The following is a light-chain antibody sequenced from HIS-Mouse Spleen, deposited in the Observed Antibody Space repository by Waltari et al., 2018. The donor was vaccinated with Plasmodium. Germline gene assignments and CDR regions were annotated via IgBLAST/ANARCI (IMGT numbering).Light chain of an antibody. CDR2: GAS. V-gene: IGKV3-15*01. Sequence: DIVMTQSPATLSVSPGDRATLSCRASQSVSSNLAWYQQKPGQAPRLLIYGASTRATGIPARFRGSGSGTEFTLTISSLQSEDFAVYYCQQYNNWSFTFGPGTKVDIK. CDR1: QSVSSN. CDR3: QQYNNWSFT. J-gene: IGKJ3*01.